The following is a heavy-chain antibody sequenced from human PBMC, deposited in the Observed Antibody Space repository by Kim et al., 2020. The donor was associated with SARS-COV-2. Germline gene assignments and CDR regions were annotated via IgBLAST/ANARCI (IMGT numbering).Heavy chain of an antibody. V-gene: IGHV3-23*01. Sequence: GGSLRLSCAASGFTFSSFAMSWVRQAPGKGLEWVSAVGGSGVTTYYADSVKGRFTISRDNSKNTLYLQMNSLRAEDTAVYYCASQEGFGESYYFDYWGQGTLVTVSS. CDR2: VGGSGVTT. D-gene: IGHD3-10*01. J-gene: IGHJ4*02. CDR1: GFTFSSFA. CDR3: ASQEGFGESYYFDY.